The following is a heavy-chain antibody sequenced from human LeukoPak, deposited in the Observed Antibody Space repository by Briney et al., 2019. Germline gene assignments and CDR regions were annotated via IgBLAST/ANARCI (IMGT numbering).Heavy chain of an antibody. D-gene: IGHD5-12*01. CDR1: GGSISSNNW. J-gene: IGHJ5*02. V-gene: IGHV4-4*02. Sequence: SGTLSLTCAVSGGSISSNNWWSWVRQSPEKGLEWIAEIYHSGSFNRNPSLKSRVTILVDKSKNQFSLNLTSVTAADTAVYYCARDLGYSGFDWAPWGQGTLVTVSS. CDR3: ARDLGYSGFDWAP. CDR2: IYHSGSF.